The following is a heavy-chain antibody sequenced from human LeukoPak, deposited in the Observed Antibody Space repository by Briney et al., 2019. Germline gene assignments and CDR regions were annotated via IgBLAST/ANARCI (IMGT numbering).Heavy chain of an antibody. CDR1: GFTFSSYS. Sequence: GGSLRLSCAASGFTFSSYSMNWVRQAPGKGLEWVSSIGSSSSYIYYADSVKGRFTISRDNAKNSLYLQMSSLRAEDTAVYYCARGEPIVGATYYYYGMDVWGKGTTVTVSS. J-gene: IGHJ6*04. CDR3: ARGEPIVGATYYYYGMDV. CDR2: IGSSSSYI. D-gene: IGHD1-26*01. V-gene: IGHV3-21*01.